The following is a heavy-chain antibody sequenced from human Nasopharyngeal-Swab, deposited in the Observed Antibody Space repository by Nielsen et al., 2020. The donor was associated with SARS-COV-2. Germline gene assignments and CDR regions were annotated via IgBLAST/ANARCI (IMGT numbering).Heavy chain of an antibody. CDR3: ATVFSVTGDRGSLDY. CDR1: GYTLTELS. CDR2: FDPEDGET. V-gene: IGHV1-24*01. J-gene: IGHJ4*02. Sequence: ASVKVSCKVSGYTLTELSMHWVRQAPGKGLEWMGGFDPEDGETIYVQKFQGRVTMTEDTSTDTAYMELSSLRSEDTAVYYCATVFSVTGDRGSLDYWGQGTLVTVSS. D-gene: IGHD7-27*01.